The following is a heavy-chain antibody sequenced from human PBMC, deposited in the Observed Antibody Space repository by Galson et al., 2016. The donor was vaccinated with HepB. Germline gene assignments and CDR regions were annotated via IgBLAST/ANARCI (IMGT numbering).Heavy chain of an antibody. CDR2: ISANTEDA. D-gene: IGHD2/OR15-2a*01. Sequence: SVKVSCKASGYTFINYGIAWVRQAPGQGPEWVGWISANTEDAVYATGLQGRVTVTTDRSTATSYMELRNLTSDDTAVYYCVRDREPAWGSSYGTRRECWGQGTRVIVSS. CDR3: VRDREPAWGSSYGTRREC. J-gene: IGHJ4*02. CDR1: GYTFINYG. V-gene: IGHV1-18*01.